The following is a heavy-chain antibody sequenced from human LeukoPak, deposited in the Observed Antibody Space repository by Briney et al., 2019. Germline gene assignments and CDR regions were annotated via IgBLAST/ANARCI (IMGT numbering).Heavy chain of an antibody. V-gene: IGHV6-1*01. Sequence: SQTLSLTCAISGDSVSSNSVTWNWIRQSPSRALEWLGRTYYRSTWYNDYAVSVRGRITVNPDTSKNQFSLHLNSVTPEDTAVYYCARRLTQYDCFDPWGQGILVTVSS. D-gene: IGHD2-2*01. CDR2: TYYRSTWYN. J-gene: IGHJ5*02. CDR3: ARRLTQYDCFDP. CDR1: GDSVSSNSVT.